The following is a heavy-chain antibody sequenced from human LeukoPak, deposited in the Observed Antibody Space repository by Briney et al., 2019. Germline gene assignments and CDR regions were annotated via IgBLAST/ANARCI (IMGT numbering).Heavy chain of an antibody. D-gene: IGHD1-26*01. CDR2: ISYDASDK. CDR1: EFTFSSYA. Sequence: GGSLRLSCATSEFTFSSYAMHWVRQAPGKGLEWVAVISYDASDKYYADSLKGPFTISRDNSKNTLYLQMNSLRAEDTAVYYCARDLNGIVGATRSTPGYWGQGTLVTVSS. CDR3: ARDLNGIVGATRSTPGY. J-gene: IGHJ4*02. V-gene: IGHV3-30-3*01.